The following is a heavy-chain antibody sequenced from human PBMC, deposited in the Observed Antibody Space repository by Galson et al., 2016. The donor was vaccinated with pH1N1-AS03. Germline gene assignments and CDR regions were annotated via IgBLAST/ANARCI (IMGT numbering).Heavy chain of an antibody. CDR3: VRDMGTTTAASGF. CDR1: GFTFDYYA. J-gene: IGHJ4*02. D-gene: IGHD6-13*01. CDR2: IRWDGAT. V-gene: IGHV3-9*01. Sequence: SLRLSCAATGFTFDYYAMHWIRQRPGKGLEWVSGIRWDGATGYEESVQGRFTISRDQAKTSLYLQMTSLKIEDTALYYCVRDMGTTTAASGFWGQGILVTVSS.